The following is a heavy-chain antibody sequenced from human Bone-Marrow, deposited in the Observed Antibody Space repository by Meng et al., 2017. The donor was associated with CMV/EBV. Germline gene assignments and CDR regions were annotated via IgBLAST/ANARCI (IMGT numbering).Heavy chain of an antibody. CDR1: GYTFTGYY. Sequence: ASVKVSCKASGYTFTGYYMHWVRQAPGQGLEWMGWINPNSGGTNYAQKFQGRVTMTRDTSISTAYMELSSLRSEDTAVYYCARERLPGDPDNNYGMDVWGQGPTVTVSS. CDR2: INPNSGGT. J-gene: IGHJ6*02. CDR3: ARERLPGDPDNNYGMDV. V-gene: IGHV1-2*02. D-gene: IGHD3-10*01.